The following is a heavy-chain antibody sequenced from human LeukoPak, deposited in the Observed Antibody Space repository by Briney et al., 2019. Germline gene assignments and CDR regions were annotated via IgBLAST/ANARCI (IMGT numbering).Heavy chain of an antibody. D-gene: IGHD1-1*01. CDR3: ARDTTRSSGSTYFDALDM. CDR2: IKSDGGT. V-gene: IGHV3-74*01. J-gene: IGHJ3*02. CDR1: GFTFSTYW. Sequence: GGSLRLSCAASGFTFSTYWMHWVRQAPGKGLVWVSRIKSDGGTNYADSVKGRFTISRDNTRNSLFLQMNSLRVEDTALYYCARDTTRSSGSTYFDALDMWGQGTMVSVSS.